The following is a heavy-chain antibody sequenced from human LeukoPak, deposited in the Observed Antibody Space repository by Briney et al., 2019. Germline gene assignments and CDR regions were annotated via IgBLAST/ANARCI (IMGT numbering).Heavy chain of an antibody. J-gene: IGHJ6*03. Sequence: GASVKVSCKVSGFLFTGQFIHWVRQAPGQGLEWMGWVNPKSGGTNSAPKFRGRVTMTVDTSITTIYMELRSLRSEDTAVYYCVRDDDTLAYGVGYYMDVWATGTTVTVTS. CDR3: VRDDDTLAYGVGYYMDV. CDR1: GFLFTGQF. CDR2: VNPKSGGT. D-gene: IGHD3-16*01. V-gene: IGHV1-2*02.